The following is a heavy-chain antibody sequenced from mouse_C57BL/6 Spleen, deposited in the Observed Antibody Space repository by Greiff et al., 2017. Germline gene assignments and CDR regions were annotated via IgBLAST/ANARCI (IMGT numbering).Heavy chain of an antibody. CDR3: ARGGSSYGAY. CDR1: GYSITSGYY. J-gene: IGHJ3*01. D-gene: IGHD1-1*01. CDR2: ISYDGSN. Sequence: EVKLQESGPGLVKPSQSLSLTCSVTGYSITSGYYWNWIRQFPGNKLEWMGYISYDGSNNYNPFLKNLISITRDTSKNQFFLKLNSVTTEDTATYYCARGGSSYGAYWGQGTLVTVSA. V-gene: IGHV3-6*01.